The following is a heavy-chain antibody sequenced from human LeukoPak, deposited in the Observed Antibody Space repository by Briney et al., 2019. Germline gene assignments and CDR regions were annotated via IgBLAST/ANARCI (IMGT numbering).Heavy chain of an antibody. CDR3: ARDLIHSGSSALDY. CDR2: IKQDGSEK. J-gene: IGHJ4*02. CDR1: GFTFSSYW. D-gene: IGHD1-26*01. Sequence: GGSLRLSCAASGFTFSSYWMSWVRQAPGKGGEGVANIKQDGSEKYYVDSVKGRFTISRDNAKTSLYLQMNSLSAEDTAVYYCARDLIHSGSSALDYWGQGTLVTVSS. V-gene: IGHV3-7*01.